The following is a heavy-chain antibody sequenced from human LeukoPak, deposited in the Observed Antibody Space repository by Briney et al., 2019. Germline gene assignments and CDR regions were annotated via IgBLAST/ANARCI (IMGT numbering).Heavy chain of an antibody. CDR2: INHSGST. V-gene: IGHV4-34*01. D-gene: IGHD4-11*01. J-gene: IGHJ4*02. Sequence: XWXRXPPGKGLEWIGEINHSGSTNYNSSLKSRVTISVDTSKNQFSLKLSSVTAADTAVYYCASASITRYYFDYWGQGTLVTVSS. CDR3: ASASITRYYFDY.